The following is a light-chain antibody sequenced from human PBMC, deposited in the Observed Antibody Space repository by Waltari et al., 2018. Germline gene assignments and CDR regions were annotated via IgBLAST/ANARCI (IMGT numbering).Light chain of an antibody. Sequence: DIVMTQSPDSLAVSLGEWATINCKSSQSVLYSSNNKNYLAWYQQKPGQPPRLLIYWASTRESGVPDRFCGSGSATDFTLTISSLQAEDVAVYYCQQYYSTPPLTFGGGTKVEIK. CDR1: QSVLYSSNNKNY. J-gene: IGKJ4*01. CDR2: WAS. V-gene: IGKV4-1*01. CDR3: QQYYSTPPLT.